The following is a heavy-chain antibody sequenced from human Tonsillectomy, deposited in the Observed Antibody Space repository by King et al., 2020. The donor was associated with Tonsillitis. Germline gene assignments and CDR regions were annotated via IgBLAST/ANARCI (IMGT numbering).Heavy chain of an antibody. CDR1: GGSISSGSYY. V-gene: IGHV4-61*02. CDR2: IYTSGST. J-gene: IGHJ4*02. D-gene: IGHD6-19*01. CDR3: ARGGSSGGWYSFDY. Sequence: QLQESGPGLVKPSQTLSLTCTVSGGSISSGSYYWSWIRQPAGKGLEWIGRIYTSGSTNYNPSLKSRVTISVDTSKNQFSLKLSSVTAADTAVYYCARGGSSGGWYSFDYWGQGTLVTVSS.